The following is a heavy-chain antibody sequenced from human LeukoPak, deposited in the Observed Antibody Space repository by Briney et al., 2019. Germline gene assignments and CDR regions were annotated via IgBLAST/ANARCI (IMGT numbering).Heavy chain of an antibody. CDR2: INHSGST. CDR3: ARVSWNGFYQLGAFDI. V-gene: IGHV4-34*01. J-gene: IGHJ3*02. Sequence: PSETLSLTCAVYGGSFSGYYWSWIRRPPGKGLEWIGEINHSGSTNYNPSLKSRVTISVDTSKNQFSLKLSSVTAADTAVYYCARVSWNGFYQLGAFDIWGQGTMVTVSS. CDR1: GGSFSGYY. D-gene: IGHD1-1*01.